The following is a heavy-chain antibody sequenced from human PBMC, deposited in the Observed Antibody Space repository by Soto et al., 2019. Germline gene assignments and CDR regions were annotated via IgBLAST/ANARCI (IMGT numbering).Heavy chain of an antibody. Sequence: QVQLQESGPGLVKPSQTLSLTCTVSGGSISSGDYYWSWIRQPPGKGLEWIGYIYYSGSTYYNPSLKSRVTISVDTSKNQFSLKLSSVTAADTAVYYCARDRENREDYNYYGMDVWGQGTTVTVSS. J-gene: IGHJ6*02. CDR1: GGSISSGDYY. V-gene: IGHV4-30-4*01. CDR3: ARDRENREDYNYYGMDV. CDR2: IYYSGST.